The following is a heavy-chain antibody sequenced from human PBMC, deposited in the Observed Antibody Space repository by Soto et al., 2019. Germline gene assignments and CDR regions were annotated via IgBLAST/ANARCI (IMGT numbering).Heavy chain of an antibody. CDR2: IYYSGST. V-gene: IGHV4-39*01. CDR3: ARPVSGSYYLQGYYGMDV. CDR1: VGSISSSSYY. D-gene: IGHD1-26*01. Sequence: PSETLSLTCTVSVGSISSSSYYWGWILQPPGKGLEWIGSIYYSGSTYYNPSLKSRVTISVDTSKNQFSLKLSSVTAADTAVYYCARPVSGSYYLQGYYGMDVWGQGTTVTVSS. J-gene: IGHJ6*02.